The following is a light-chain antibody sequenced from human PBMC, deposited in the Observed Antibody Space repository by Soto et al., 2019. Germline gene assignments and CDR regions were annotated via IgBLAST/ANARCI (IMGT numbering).Light chain of an antibody. CDR3: QQYNAYYS. CDR2: AAS. Sequence: AIQMTQSPSSLSASVGDRVTITCRASQGIRNDLGWYQQKPGKAPKLLIYAASSLQSGVPSRFSGSGPGTDFTLTISSLQPEDFATYYCQQYNAYYSFGQGTKVDIK. V-gene: IGKV1-6*01. J-gene: IGKJ2*03. CDR1: QGIRND.